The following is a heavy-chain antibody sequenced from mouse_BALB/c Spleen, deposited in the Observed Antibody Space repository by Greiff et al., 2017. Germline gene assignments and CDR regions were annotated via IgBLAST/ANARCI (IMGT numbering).Heavy chain of an antibody. CDR3: ASHDDSNYPWFAY. CDR2: IWGGGST. Sequence: VQRVESGPGLVAPSQSLSITCTVSGFSLTDYGVSWIRQPPGKGLEWLGVIWGGGSTYYNSALKSRLSISKDNSKSQVFLKMNILQTDDTAMYYCASHDDSNYPWFAYWGQGTLVTVSA. CDR1: GFSLTDYG. D-gene: IGHD2-5*01. J-gene: IGHJ3*01. V-gene: IGHV2-6-5*01.